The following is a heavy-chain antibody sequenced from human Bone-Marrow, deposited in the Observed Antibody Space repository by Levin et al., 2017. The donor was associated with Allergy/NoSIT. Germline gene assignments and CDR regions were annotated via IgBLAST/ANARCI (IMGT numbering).Heavy chain of an antibody. Sequence: PGGSLRLSCKASGYTFKNYWIGWVRQMPGKGLEWMGIIHPDDSDTRYSPSLEGQVTMSADKSTNTAYLHWNSLKASDTAIYYCARLIVPDVIRGWFDPWGQGTLVTVSP. CDR1: GYTFKNYW. CDR3: ARLIVPDVIRGWFDP. CDR2: IHPDDSDT. V-gene: IGHV5-51*01. J-gene: IGHJ5*02. D-gene: IGHD2-2*02.